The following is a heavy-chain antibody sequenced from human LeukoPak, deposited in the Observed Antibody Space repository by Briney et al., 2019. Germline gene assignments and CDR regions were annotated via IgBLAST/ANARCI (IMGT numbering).Heavy chain of an antibody. D-gene: IGHD3-3*01. CDR2: ISGSGGST. CDR1: GFTFSSYA. J-gene: IGHJ4*02. V-gene: IGHV3-23*01. CDR3: AKRSVEWLLYFDY. Sequence: GGSLRLSCAASGFTFSSYAMSWVRQAPGKGLEWVSAISGSGGSTYYADFVKGRFTISRDNSKNTLYLQMNSLRAEETAVYYCAKRSVEWLLYFDYWGQGTLVTVSS.